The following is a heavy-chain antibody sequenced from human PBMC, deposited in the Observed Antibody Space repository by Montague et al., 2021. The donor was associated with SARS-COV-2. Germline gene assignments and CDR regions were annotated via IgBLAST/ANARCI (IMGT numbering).Heavy chain of an antibody. Sequence: LVKPTQTLTLTCTVSGGTGSSGSYYWGWIRQSPGKGLEWIASLYFGGSRYYNPSLKSRVTISVDTSHFSLRLTSVTAADTAVYYCATNVSRRLSGWEDAFDIWGPGTMVSVSS. J-gene: IGHJ3*02. D-gene: IGHD6-19*01. CDR1: GGTGSSGSYY. CDR2: LYFGGSR. CDR3: ATNVSRRLSGWEDAFDI. V-gene: IGHV4-39*02.